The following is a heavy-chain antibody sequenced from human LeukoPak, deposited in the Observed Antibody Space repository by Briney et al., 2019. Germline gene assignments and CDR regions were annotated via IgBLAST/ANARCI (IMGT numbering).Heavy chain of an antibody. Sequence: SETLSLTCTVSGGSISSSSYYWGWIRQPPGKGLEWIGSVYYSGSTYYNPSLKSRVTISVDTSKNQFSLKLSSVTAADTAVYYCARHVYSQYYFDYWGQGTLVTVSS. J-gene: IGHJ4*02. CDR2: VYYSGST. V-gene: IGHV4-39*01. CDR1: GGSISSSSYY. D-gene: IGHD5/OR15-5a*01. CDR3: ARHVYSQYYFDY.